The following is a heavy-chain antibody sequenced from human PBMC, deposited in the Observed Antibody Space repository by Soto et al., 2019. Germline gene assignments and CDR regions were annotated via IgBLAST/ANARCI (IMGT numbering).Heavy chain of an antibody. V-gene: IGHV4-59*01. D-gene: IGHD3-22*01. CDR3: ARETRLTPDYSDSSGPNWFDP. J-gene: IGHJ5*02. CDR1: GGSISSYY. CDR2: IYYSGGT. Sequence: ETLSLTCTVSGGSISSYYWSWIRQPPGKGLEWIGYIYYSGGTNYNPSLKSRVTISVDTSKNQFSLKLSSVTAADTAVYYCARETRLTPDYSDSSGPNWFDPWGQGTLVTVSS.